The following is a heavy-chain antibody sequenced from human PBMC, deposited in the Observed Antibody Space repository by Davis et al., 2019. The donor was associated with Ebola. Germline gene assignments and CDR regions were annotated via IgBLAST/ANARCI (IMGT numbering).Heavy chain of an antibody. D-gene: IGHD2-2*01. CDR3: ARQKCISPSCYGSYFDF. Sequence: KVSCKGSGDSFSNYWIGWVRQMPGKGLEWMGIIYLGDSETRYSPSFQGQVTISADKSINTAYLHWSNLKASDTAMYYCARQKCISPSCYGSYFDFWGQGTLVTVSS. V-gene: IGHV5-51*01. J-gene: IGHJ4*02. CDR2: IYLGDSET. CDR1: GDSFSNYW.